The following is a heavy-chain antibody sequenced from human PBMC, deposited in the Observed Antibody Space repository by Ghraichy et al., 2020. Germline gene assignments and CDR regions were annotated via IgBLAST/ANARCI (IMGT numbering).Heavy chain of an antibody. CDR1: GGSISSTSYN. Sequence: SETLSFTCTVSGGSISSTSYNWGWIRQPPGKGLEWIGSISHSGSTYYNASLKSRVTMSVDTSRNQFSLKLSAVTAADTALYYCARPHGTSPFYYLDYWGQGTLVTVSS. CDR3: ARPHGTSPFYYLDY. D-gene: IGHD5-24*01. J-gene: IGHJ4*02. V-gene: IGHV4-39*01. CDR2: ISHSGST.